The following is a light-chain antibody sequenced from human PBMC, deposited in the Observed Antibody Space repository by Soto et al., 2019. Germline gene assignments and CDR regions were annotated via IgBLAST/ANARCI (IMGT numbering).Light chain of an antibody. Sequence: IVMSQTSPILSLSPGERATLSCRASQSVSSYLAWYQQKPGQAPRLLIYDASNMATGIPARFGGSGSGTEFTLTISSLQPDDFATYYCQHYNSYSEAFGQGTKVDIK. CDR1: QSVSSY. CDR3: QHYNSYSEA. V-gene: IGKV3D-15*01. J-gene: IGKJ1*01. CDR2: DAS.